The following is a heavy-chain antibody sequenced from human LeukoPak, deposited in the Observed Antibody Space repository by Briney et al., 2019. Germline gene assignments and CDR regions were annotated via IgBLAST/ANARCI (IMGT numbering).Heavy chain of an antibody. CDR2: VSTYNDKK. J-gene: IGHJ4*02. V-gene: IGHV1-18*01. CDR1: GYRFTSYG. D-gene: IGHD1-26*01. CDR3: ARHSGRYAFDY. Sequence: ASVKVSSKTSGYRFTSYGISWVRQAPGQGLEWMGWVSTYNDKKDYAQKFQGRVIMTTDTSTTTAYMELGSLRSDDTAVYYCARHSGRYAFDYWGQGTLVTVSS.